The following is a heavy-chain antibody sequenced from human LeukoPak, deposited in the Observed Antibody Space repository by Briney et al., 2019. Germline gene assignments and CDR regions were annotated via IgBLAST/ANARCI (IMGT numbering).Heavy chain of an antibody. CDR1: GGSISSYY. CDR2: IYYSGNT. D-gene: IGHD3-22*01. J-gene: IGHJ4*02. Sequence: SETLSLTCTVSGGSISSYYWSWIRQPPGKGLEWIGYIYYSGNTNYSPSLKSRVTISVDTSKNQFSLKLSSVTAADTAVYYCARQHLDYDSSGYIDYWGQGTLVTVSS. CDR3: ARQHLDYDSSGYIDY. V-gene: IGHV4-59*08.